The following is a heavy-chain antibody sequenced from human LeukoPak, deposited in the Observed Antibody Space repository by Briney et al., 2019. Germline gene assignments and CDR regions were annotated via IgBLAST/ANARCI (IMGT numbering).Heavy chain of an antibody. Sequence: SETLSLTCTVSGGSISSSSYYWGWIRQPPGKGLEWIGSIYYSGSTYYNPSLKSRVTISVDTSQNQFSLKLSSVTAADTAVYYCASPGHYYDRSGYYSWDQGTLVTVSS. J-gene: IGHJ4*02. CDR1: GGSISSSSYY. D-gene: IGHD3-22*01. V-gene: IGHV4-39*01. CDR2: IYYSGST. CDR3: ASPGHYYDRSGYYS.